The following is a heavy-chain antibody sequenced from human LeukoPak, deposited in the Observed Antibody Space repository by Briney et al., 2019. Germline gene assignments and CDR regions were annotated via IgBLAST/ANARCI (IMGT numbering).Heavy chain of an antibody. V-gene: IGHV3-21*01. CDR3: ARPRGSGSYSYFDS. Sequence: GGSLRLSCAASGFTFSTYSMNWVRQAPGKGLEWVSSISSSSTYIYYADSVKGRFTISRDNAKNSLYLQMSSLRAEDTAVYYCARPRGSGSYSYFDSWGQGTLVTVSS. J-gene: IGHJ4*02. CDR1: GFTFSTYS. D-gene: IGHD3-10*01. CDR2: ISSSSTYI.